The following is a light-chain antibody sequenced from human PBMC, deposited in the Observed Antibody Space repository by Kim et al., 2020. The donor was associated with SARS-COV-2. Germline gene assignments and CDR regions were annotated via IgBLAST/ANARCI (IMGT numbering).Light chain of an antibody. CDR2: DTF. CDR3: LLSYSGAWV. V-gene: IGLV7-46*01. J-gene: IGLJ3*02. CDR1: TGAVTSGHY. Sequence: PGGTVTLTCGSSTGAVTSGHYPYWFQQKPGQAPRTLISDTFNKHSWTPARFSGSLLGGKAALTLSGAQPEDEAEYYCLLSYSGAWVFGGGTQLTVL.